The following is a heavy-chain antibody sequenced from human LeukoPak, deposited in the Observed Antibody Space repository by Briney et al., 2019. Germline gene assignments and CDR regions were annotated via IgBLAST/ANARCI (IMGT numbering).Heavy chain of an antibody. CDR3: ARGPPNCGFDY. V-gene: IGHV1-8*01. CDR2: MSPSSGHT. Sequence: ASVKVSCKASGDTFTNYDINRVRQATGQGLEWMGWMSPSSGHTGYAQKFQGRVTMTRSTSISTAYMGLSSLRSEDTAVYYCARGPPNCGFDYWGQGTLVTVSS. J-gene: IGHJ4*02. CDR1: GDTFTNYD. D-gene: IGHD7-27*01.